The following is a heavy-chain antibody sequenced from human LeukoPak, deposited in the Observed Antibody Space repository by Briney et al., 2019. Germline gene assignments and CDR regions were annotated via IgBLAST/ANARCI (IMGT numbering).Heavy chain of an antibody. CDR1: GFTFSDYS. J-gene: IGHJ4*02. CDR3: ARDYKYAFDN. CDR2: IGIDSGNT. Sequence: GGSLRLSCAASGFTFSDYSMNWVRQAPGKGLEWISYIGIDSGNTNYADSVKGRFTISGDKAKNSLYLQMNSLRVEDTAVYYCARDYKYAFDNWGQGTMVTVSS. V-gene: IGHV3-48*01. D-gene: IGHD5-24*01.